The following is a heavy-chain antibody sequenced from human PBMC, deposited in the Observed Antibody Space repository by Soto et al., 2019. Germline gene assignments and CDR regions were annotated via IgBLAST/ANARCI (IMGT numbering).Heavy chain of an antibody. J-gene: IGHJ4*02. CDR2: IYYSGST. CDR1: GGAISSSTDY. Sequence: SETLSLTCTVSGGAISSSTDYWGWIRQPPGKGLEWIGRIYYSGSTNYNPSLKSRVTISVDTSKNQFSLKLTSVTAADTAVYYCARAEVGATTRVFDYWGQGTLVTVSS. V-gene: IGHV4-39*01. D-gene: IGHD1-26*01. CDR3: ARAEVGATTRVFDY.